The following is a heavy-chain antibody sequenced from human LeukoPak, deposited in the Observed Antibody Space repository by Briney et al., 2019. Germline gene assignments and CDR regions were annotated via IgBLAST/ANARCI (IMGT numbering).Heavy chain of an antibody. CDR2: ISSSGDTI. CDR1: GFTFSSYE. D-gene: IGHD6-6*01. CDR3: ASNSIAALSHYFDY. Sequence: GGSLRLSCAASGFTFSSYEMNWVRQAPGKGLEWVSYISSSGDTIYHADSAKGRFTISRDNAKKSLYLQMNSLRAEDTAVYYCASNSIAALSHYFDYWGQGALVTVSS. J-gene: IGHJ4*02. V-gene: IGHV3-48*03.